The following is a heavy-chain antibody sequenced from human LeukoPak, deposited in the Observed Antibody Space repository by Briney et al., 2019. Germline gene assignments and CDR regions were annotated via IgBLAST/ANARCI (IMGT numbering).Heavy chain of an antibody. CDR2: ISSSSTI. CDR3: ARGNSGSSYVEYYYGMDV. CDR1: GFTFSSYS. V-gene: IGHV3-48*01. D-gene: IGHD1-26*01. Sequence: PGGSLRLSCAASGFTFSSYSMNWVRQAPGKGLEWVSYISSSSTIYYADSVKGRFTISRDNSKNTLYLQMNSLRAEDTAVYYCARGNSGSSYVEYYYGMDVWGQGTTVTVSS. J-gene: IGHJ6*02.